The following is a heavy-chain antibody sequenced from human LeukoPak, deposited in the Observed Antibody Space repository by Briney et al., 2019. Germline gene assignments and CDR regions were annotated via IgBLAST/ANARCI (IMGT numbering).Heavy chain of an antibody. Sequence: SETLSLTCAVYGGSFSGYYWSWIRQPPGKGLEWIGEINHSGSTNYNPSPKSRVTISVDTSKNQFSLKLSSVTAADTAVYYCASRALVLDYGDRGVGYFDYWGQGTLVTVSS. CDR3: ASRALVLDYGDRGVGYFDY. V-gene: IGHV4-34*01. CDR2: INHSGST. J-gene: IGHJ4*02. CDR1: GGSFSGYY. D-gene: IGHD4-17*01.